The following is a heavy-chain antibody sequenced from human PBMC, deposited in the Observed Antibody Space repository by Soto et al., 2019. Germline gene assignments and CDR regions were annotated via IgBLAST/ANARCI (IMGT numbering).Heavy chain of an antibody. Sequence: EVQLVESGGGLALPGRSLRLSCAASGFTFDDYAMHWVRHMPGKGLEWVAGISWKSGSTAYADSVKGRFTITRDNAKNSLSLQMNSLRAEDTALYYCTKDLRYSGGIGRFDCWGQGALVTVSS. CDR1: GFTFDDYA. CDR2: ISWKSGST. D-gene: IGHD2-15*01. CDR3: TKDLRYSGGIGRFDC. V-gene: IGHV3-9*01. J-gene: IGHJ4*02.